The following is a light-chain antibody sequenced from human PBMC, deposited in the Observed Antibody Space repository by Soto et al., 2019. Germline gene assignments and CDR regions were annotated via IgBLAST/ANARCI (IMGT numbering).Light chain of an antibody. CDR3: LSYTSSSTHV. CDR2: DVS. V-gene: IGLV2-14*03. J-gene: IGLJ1*01. Sequence: QSVLTQPASVSGSPGQSITISCTGTSSDVGAYNFVSWYQQHLGKLPKLMIFDVSRRPSGVSDRFSGSKSGNTASLTISGLQAEDEGDYYCLSYTSSSTHVFGSGTKVTVL. CDR1: SSDVGAYNF.